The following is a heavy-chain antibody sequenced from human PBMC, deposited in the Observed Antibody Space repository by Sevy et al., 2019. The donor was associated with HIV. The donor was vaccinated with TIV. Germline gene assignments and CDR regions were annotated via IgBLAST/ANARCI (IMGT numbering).Heavy chain of an antibody. CDR1: GFTFSPYW. CDR3: ARGVGLDC. CDR2: IRPDGSDK. J-gene: IGHJ4*02. V-gene: IGHV3-7*01. Sequence: GGSLRLSCAASGFTFSPYWMTWVRQAPGKGLEWVANIRPDGSDKYYVNSVKGRFTISRDNAKNSLYLQMNSLRAHDTAMYYCARGVGLDCWGQGALVTVSS. D-gene: IGHD1-26*01.